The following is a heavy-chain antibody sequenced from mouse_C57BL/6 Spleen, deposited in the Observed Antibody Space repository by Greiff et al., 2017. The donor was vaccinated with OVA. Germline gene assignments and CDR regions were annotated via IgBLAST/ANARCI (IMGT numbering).Heavy chain of an antibody. CDR1: GYAFSSSW. V-gene: IGHV1-82*01. Sequence: QVQLQQSGPELVKPGASVKISCKASGYAFSSSWMNWVKQRPGKGLEWIGRIYPGDGDTNYNGKFKGKATLTADKSSSTAYMQLSSLTSEDSAVYFCARERPHFDYWGQGTTLTVSS. J-gene: IGHJ2*01. CDR2: IYPGDGDT. CDR3: ARERPHFDY.